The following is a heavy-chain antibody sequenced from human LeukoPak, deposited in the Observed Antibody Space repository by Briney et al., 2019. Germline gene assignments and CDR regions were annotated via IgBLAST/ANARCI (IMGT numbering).Heavy chain of an antibody. J-gene: IGHJ4*02. D-gene: IGHD3-22*01. Sequence: ASVKVSCKASGYTFTSYDINWVRQATGQRLEWMGWMNPNSGNTGYAQKFQGRVTMTRNTSISTAYMELSSLRSEDTAVYYCARVRRYYYDSSGYYPYYFDYWGQGTLVTVSS. CDR2: MNPNSGNT. CDR3: ARVRRYYYDSSGYYPYYFDY. V-gene: IGHV1-8*01. CDR1: GYTFTSYD.